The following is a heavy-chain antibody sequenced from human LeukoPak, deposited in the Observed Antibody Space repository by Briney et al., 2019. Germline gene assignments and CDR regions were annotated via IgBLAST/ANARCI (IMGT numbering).Heavy chain of an antibody. CDR1: GGSISSYY. CDR3: ARHRYYDILTGYEENGMDV. CDR2: IYYSGST. D-gene: IGHD3-9*01. V-gene: IGHV4-59*08. J-gene: IGHJ6*02. Sequence: SETLSLTCTVSGGSISSYYWSWIRQPPGKGLEWIGYIYYSGSTNYNPSLKSRVTISVDTSKNQFALKLSSVTAADTAVYYCARHRYYDILTGYEENGMDVWGQGTTVTVS.